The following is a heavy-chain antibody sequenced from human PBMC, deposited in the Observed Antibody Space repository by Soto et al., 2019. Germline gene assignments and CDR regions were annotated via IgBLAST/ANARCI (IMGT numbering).Heavy chain of an antibody. V-gene: IGHV3-23*01. D-gene: IGHD1-26*01. J-gene: IGHJ3*01. CDR1: GFTFSSYA. CDR3: AKDQGTTELYTGTPV. Sequence: GGSLRLSCAASGFTFSSYAMSWVRQAPGKGLEWVSAISGSGGSTYYADSVKGRFTVSRDNSKNTLYLQMNSLRAEDTAVYYCAKDQGTTELYTGTPVWGQGTMVTVSS. CDR2: ISGSGGST.